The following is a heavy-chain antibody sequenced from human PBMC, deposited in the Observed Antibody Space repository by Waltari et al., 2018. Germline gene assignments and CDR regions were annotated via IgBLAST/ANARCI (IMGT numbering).Heavy chain of an antibody. D-gene: IGHD4-17*01. CDR3: ASYDYGPNWYFDL. V-gene: IGHV1-2*06. J-gene: IGHJ2*01. CDR1: GYTFTGYY. CDR2: INPNSGGT. Sequence: QVQLVQSGAAVKQPGASVKVSCQASGYTFTGYYMHWVRPAPGQGLEWMGRINPNSGGTNYAQKFQGRVTMTRDTSISTAYMELSRLRSDDTAVYYCASYDYGPNWYFDLWGRGTLVTVSS.